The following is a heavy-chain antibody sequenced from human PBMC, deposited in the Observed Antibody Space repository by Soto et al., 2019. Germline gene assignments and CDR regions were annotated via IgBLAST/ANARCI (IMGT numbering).Heavy chain of an antibody. CDR1: GFTFSNYA. CDR3: SASYEVYGMYV. J-gene: IGHJ6*02. CDR2: ISGSGGST. V-gene: IGHV3-23*01. Sequence: EVQLLESGGGLVQPGGSLRLSCAASGFTFSNYAMSWVRQAPGKGLEWVSTISGSGGSTYYADSVKGRFTISRDNSKNTLYLQMNSLRAEDTAVYYCSASYEVYGMYVWGQGTTVTVSS. D-gene: IGHD3-16*01.